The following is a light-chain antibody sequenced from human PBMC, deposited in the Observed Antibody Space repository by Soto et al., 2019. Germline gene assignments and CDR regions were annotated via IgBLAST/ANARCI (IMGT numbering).Light chain of an antibody. CDR3: QQRSNWPIT. Sequence: EIVLTQSPATLSLSPGERATLSCRASQSVSSYLAWYQQKPGQAPRLLIYDASNRATGIPARFSGSGPGTDFTLTISSLEPEDFADYYYQQRSNWPITFGQGTRLEIK. V-gene: IGKV3-11*01. CDR2: DAS. CDR1: QSVSSY. J-gene: IGKJ5*01.